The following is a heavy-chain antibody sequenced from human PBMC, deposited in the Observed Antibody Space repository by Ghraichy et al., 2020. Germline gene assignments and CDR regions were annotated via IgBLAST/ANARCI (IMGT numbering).Heavy chain of an antibody. CDR3: AREGREPQQLYDAFDI. V-gene: IGHV4-59*01. J-gene: IGHJ3*02. Sequence: SETLSLTCTVSGGSISSYYWSWIRQPPGKGLEWIGYIYYSGSTNYNPSLKSRVTISVDTSKNQFSLKLSSVTAADTAVYYCAREGREPQQLYDAFDIWGQGTMVTVSS. CDR1: GGSISSYY. D-gene: IGHD6-13*01. CDR2: IYYSGST.